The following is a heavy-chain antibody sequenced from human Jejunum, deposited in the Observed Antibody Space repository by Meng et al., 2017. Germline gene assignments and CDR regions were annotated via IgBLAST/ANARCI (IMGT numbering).Heavy chain of an antibody. CDR3: GRNRPIDL. Sequence: QVQLVQSGSALKNPGASVKVSCKASGYTFSNYALNWMRQAPGQGLEWMGWIATDTGDPTYAQGFTGRFVFSVDTSITTAYLEISSLKAEDSGIYYCGRNRPIDLWGQGTLVTVSS. CDR1: GYTFSNYA. V-gene: IGHV7-4-1*02. D-gene: IGHD1-14*01. CDR2: IATDTGDP. J-gene: IGHJ4*02.